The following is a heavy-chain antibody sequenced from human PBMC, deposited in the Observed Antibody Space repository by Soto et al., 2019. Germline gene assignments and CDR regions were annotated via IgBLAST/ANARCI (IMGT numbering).Heavy chain of an antibody. CDR1: GGSISGYY. CDR2: IYFRGST. J-gene: IGHJ6*02. Sequence: QVQLQEAGPGLVKPSDTLSLNCTFSGGSISGYYWSWIRQPPGKGLEYIGYIYFRGSTNYNPSLKSRVTRSVDTSRNLFSLKVNSVTAADTSVYYCARQQLLPFYYALDFWGQGTTVTVSS. D-gene: IGHD6-13*01. CDR3: ARQQLLPFYYALDF. V-gene: IGHV4-59*07.